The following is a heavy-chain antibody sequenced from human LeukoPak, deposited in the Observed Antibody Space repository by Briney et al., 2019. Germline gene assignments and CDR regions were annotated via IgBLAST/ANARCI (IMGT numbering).Heavy chain of an antibody. Sequence: SETLSLTCTVSGGSISSSYWSWIRQPPGKGLEWIGYIYYSGSTSGSTNYNPSLKSRVTISVDTSKNQFSLKLSSVTAADTAVYYCARHGPAVRVYYYGMDVWGQGTTVTVSS. V-gene: IGHV4-59*08. CDR1: GGSISSSY. J-gene: IGHJ6*02. CDR2: IYYSGSTSGST. D-gene: IGHD2-2*01. CDR3: ARHGPAVRVYYYGMDV.